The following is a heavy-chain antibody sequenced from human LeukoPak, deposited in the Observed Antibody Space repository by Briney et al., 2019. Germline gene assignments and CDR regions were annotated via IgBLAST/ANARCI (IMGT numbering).Heavy chain of an antibody. CDR1: GGSLTNDY. J-gene: IGHJ6*03. D-gene: IGHD3-10*01. CDR2: INFDGRT. V-gene: IGHV4-59*12. Sequence: SETLSLTCTVSGGSLTNDYWSWIRQSPGKGLEWIAYINFDGRTNHNPSLKSRVTMSLDTSKNQFSLRLSSVTAADTAVYYCARFGSPPGYYYMDVWGKGTTVTVSS. CDR3: ARFGSPPGYYYMDV.